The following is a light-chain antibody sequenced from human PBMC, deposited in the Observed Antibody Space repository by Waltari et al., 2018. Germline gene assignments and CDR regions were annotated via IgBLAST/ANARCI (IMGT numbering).Light chain of an antibody. CDR3: QQFVSSPRT. Sequence: VLPQSPGTLSLSPGEPATLSCRASQSVSTNYLLWYQQKPGQAPRVLIYGTSNRATGIPDRFSGSGSGTDFTLTISRLEPEDFAVYYCQQFVSSPRTFGQGTKVEFK. CDR1: QSVSTNY. J-gene: IGKJ1*01. V-gene: IGKV3-20*01. CDR2: GTS.